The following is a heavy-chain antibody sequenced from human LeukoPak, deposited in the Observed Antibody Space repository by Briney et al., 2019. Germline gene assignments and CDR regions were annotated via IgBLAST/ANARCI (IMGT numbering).Heavy chain of an antibody. CDR3: ARGRYCSSTSCYKAFDI. V-gene: IGHV3-74*01. J-gene: IGHJ3*02. D-gene: IGHD2-2*02. Sequence: GGSLRLSCAASGFTSSTYWMYWVRQAPGKGLVWVSRINSEGSRTSYADSVKGRVTIPRDNAKNTLYLQMNSLRAEDTAVYYCARGRYCSSTSCYKAFDIWGQGTKVTVSS. CDR1: GFTSSTYW. CDR2: INSEGSRT.